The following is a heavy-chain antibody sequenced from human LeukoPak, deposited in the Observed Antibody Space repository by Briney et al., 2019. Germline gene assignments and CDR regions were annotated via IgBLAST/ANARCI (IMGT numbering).Heavy chain of an antibody. D-gene: IGHD3-22*01. CDR1: GYTFTSYY. CDR3: AREAGDSSCYYRTDYYYYYMDV. CDR2: INPSGGST. Sequence: ASVKVSCKASGYTFTSYYMHWVRQAPGQGLEWMGIINPSGGSTSYAQKFQGRVTMTRDMSTSTVYMELSSLRSEDTAVYYCAREAGDSSCYYRTDYYYYYMDVWGKGTTVTVSS. J-gene: IGHJ6*03. V-gene: IGHV1-46*01.